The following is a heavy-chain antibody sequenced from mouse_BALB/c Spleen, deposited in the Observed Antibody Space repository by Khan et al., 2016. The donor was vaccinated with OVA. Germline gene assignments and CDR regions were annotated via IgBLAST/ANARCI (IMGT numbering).Heavy chain of an antibody. CDR2: IDPANGNT. CDR1: GFNIKDTY. CDR3: ASGKIHHYGSYAMDY. J-gene: IGHJ4*01. Sequence: VQLKESGAELVKPGASVKLSCTASGFNIKDTYMHWVKQRPEQGLEWIGGIDPANGNTKYDPKFQGKATITADTSSNTAYLQLSSLTSEDTDVYYCASGKIHHYGSYAMDYWGQGTSVTVSS. D-gene: IGHD1-2*01. V-gene: IGHV14-3*02.